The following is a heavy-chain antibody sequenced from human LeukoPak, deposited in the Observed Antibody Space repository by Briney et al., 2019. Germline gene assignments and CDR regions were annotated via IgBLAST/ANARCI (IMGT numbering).Heavy chain of an antibody. D-gene: IGHD6-6*01. Sequence: ASVKVSCKASGYTFTSYGISWVRQAPGQGLEWMGWMSAYNGNTHYAQKLQDRVTMSTDTSTSTAYMELRSLRSDDTAVYYCARESSSSDYYYYYYMDVWGKGTTVTVSS. V-gene: IGHV1-18*01. CDR2: MSAYNGNT. CDR1: GYTFTSYG. J-gene: IGHJ6*03. CDR3: ARESSSSDYYYYYYMDV.